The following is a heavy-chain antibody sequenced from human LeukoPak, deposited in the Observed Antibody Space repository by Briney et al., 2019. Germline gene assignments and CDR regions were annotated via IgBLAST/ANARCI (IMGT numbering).Heavy chain of an antibody. D-gene: IGHD6-13*01. V-gene: IGHV1-8*02. CDR2: MNPNSGNT. Sequence: ASVKVSCKPSGYTFTDYYLLWVRQATGQGLEWMGWMNPNSGNTGYAQKFQGRVTMTRNTSISTAYMELSSLRSEDTAVYYCARDGRAAADLDYWGQGTLVTVSS. CDR3: ARDGRAAADLDY. J-gene: IGHJ4*02. CDR1: GYTFTDYY.